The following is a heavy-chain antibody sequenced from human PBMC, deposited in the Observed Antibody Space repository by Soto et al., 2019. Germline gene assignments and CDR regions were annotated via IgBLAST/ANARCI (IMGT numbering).Heavy chain of an antibody. CDR1: GGSFSGYY. V-gene: IGHV4-34*01. J-gene: IGHJ5*02. Sequence: QVQLQQWGAGLLKPSETLSLTCAVYGGSFSGYYWSWIRQPPGKGLEWIGEISHSGSTNYNPSLKSRVTISVDPSKNQFSLKLSSVTAADTAVYYCASSNGGWFDPWGQGTLVTVSS. CDR2: ISHSGST. CDR3: ASSNGGWFDP. D-gene: IGHD7-27*01.